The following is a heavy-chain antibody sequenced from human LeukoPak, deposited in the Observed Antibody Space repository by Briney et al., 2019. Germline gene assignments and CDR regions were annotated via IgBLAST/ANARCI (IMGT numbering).Heavy chain of an antibody. CDR3: AKPGPPVNRYEQYYFDS. CDR2: ITNTGGST. D-gene: IGHD1/OR15-1a*01. Sequence: GGSLRLSCAASGFTFSSSAMSWVRQAPGKGPEWVSSITNTGGSTYSIDSVKGRFTISRDNSKNSLYLQMHSLRVEDTAIYYCAKPGPPVNRYEQYYFDSWGRGALVTVSS. J-gene: IGHJ4*02. V-gene: IGHV3-23*01. CDR1: GFTFSSSA.